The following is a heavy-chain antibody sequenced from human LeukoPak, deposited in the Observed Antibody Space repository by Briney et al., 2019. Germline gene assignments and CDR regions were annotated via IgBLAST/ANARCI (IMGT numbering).Heavy chain of an antibody. J-gene: IGHJ4*02. V-gene: IGHV4-39*01. CDR3: ARQARQIYDY. CDR1: GGSISSSSYY. CDR2: IYYSGST. Sequence: SETLSLTCTVSGGSISSSSYYWGWIRQPPGKGLEWIGSIYYSGSTYYNPSLKSRVTISVDTSKNQFSLKLSSVTAADTAVYYCARQARQIYDYWGQGTLVTVSS.